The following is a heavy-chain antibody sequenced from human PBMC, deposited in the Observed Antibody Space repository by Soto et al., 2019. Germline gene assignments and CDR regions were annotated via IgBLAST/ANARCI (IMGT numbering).Heavy chain of an antibody. J-gene: IGHJ4*02. Sequence: QVQLVQSGAEVKKPGASVKVSCKASGYDFSSYGISWVRQAPGQGLEWMGWISASNGKRDYAEQFQGRVTMTSDTSRTTAYMELRSLRSDDTAVYYCVRDPQRNDYWGQGTLVNVS. CDR2: ISASNGKR. CDR1: GYDFSSYG. D-gene: IGHD2-2*01. CDR3: VRDPQRNDY. V-gene: IGHV1-18*04.